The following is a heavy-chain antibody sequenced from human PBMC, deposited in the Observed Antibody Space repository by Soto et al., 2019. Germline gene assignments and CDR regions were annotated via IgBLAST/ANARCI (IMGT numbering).Heavy chain of an antibody. J-gene: IGHJ4*02. V-gene: IGHV1-69*01. Sequence: QVQLVQSGAEVKKPGSSVRVSCKASGDTFSAYSTVWVRQAPGQGLEWMGGIVPIFGSTTYAPKFQGRVTISADESSRTVYVELTGLRSDDTAVYYCARERVAGRPYFDWWGQGNLVTVSS. CDR1: GDTFSAYS. D-gene: IGHD6-19*01. CDR2: IVPIFGST. CDR3: ARERVAGRPYFDW.